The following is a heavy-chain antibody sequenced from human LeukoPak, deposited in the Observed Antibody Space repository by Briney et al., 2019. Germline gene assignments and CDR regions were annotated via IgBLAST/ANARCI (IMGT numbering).Heavy chain of an antibody. J-gene: IGHJ6*02. D-gene: IGHD2-2*01. CDR1: GFTFSDYS. CDR3: VKDRPCDPCMPMDA. Sequence: GGSLRLSCAASGFTFSDYSMSWIRQTPGKGLEWVARLGSSGGNKYYADSQNRRFSISRDNSRDTVSIQMNSLRAEHTAVYYCVKDRPCDPCMPMDAWGQGTTVTVSS. CDR2: LGSSGGNK. V-gene: IGHV3-23*01.